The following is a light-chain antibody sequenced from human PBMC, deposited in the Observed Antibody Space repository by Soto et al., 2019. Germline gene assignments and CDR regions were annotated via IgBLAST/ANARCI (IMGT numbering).Light chain of an antibody. J-gene: IGKJ1*01. Sequence: DIQMTQSPSTLSGSVGDRVTITCRASQAISSWLALYQQRPGKAPKLLIFGASTFKSGVPSRFSGSGSGTEFTLTISSLQPDDFATYYRQHYNSYSEAFGQGTKVDI. CDR2: GAS. V-gene: IGKV1-5*03. CDR1: QAISSW. CDR3: QHYNSYSEA.